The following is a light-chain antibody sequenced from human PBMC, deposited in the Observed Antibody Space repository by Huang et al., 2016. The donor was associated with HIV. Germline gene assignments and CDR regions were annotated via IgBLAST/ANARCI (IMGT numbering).Light chain of an antibody. Sequence: IVMTQTPATLPVSPGGRATLSCKASQSVSSNLAWYQHKPGQAPRLMIYGSTTRATGGPARFSGSGSGTDFTLTINSLQSEDFGIYYCQQYNNWHLTFGGGTKV. CDR1: QSVSSN. CDR2: GST. J-gene: IGKJ4*01. CDR3: QQYNNWHLT. V-gene: IGKV3-15*01.